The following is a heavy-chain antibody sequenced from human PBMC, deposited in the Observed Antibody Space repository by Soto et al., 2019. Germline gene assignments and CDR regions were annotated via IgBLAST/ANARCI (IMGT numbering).Heavy chain of an antibody. CDR3: ARSDDSSAYSPDY. CDR1: GDTFSSYA. Sequence: SVKVSFKASGDTFSSYAISSVPQAPGQGLEWMGGIIPIFGTANYAQKFQGRVTITADESTSTAYMELSSLSSEDTAVYYCARSDDSSAYSPDYWGQGTLVTVSS. CDR2: IIPIFGTA. D-gene: IGHD3-22*01. J-gene: IGHJ4*02. V-gene: IGHV1-69*13.